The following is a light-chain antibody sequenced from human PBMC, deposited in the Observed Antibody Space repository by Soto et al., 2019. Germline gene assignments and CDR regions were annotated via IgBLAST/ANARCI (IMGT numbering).Light chain of an antibody. CDR3: QHYNSYSEA. V-gene: IGKV1-5*01. J-gene: IGKJ1*01. Sequence: DIQMTQSPSTLSASVGDRVTITCRASQSITTWLAWYQQKPGKAPKVLIYDASNLESGVPSRFSGSGSGTEFTLTISSLQPDDFATYYCQHYNSYSEAFGQGTKVDI. CDR2: DAS. CDR1: QSITTW.